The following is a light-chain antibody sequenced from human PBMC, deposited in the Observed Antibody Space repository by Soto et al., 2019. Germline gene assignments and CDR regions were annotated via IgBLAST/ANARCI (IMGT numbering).Light chain of an antibody. CDR3: QQYNSWPPIT. CDR1: QSVRSN. J-gene: IGKJ5*01. Sequence: EIVMTQSPATLSVSPGERATLSCRASQSVRSNLAWYQQKPGQAPGLLIYGASTRATGIPARFSGRGSGTEFTLTVSSLQSEDFAVYFCQQYNSWPPITFGQGTRLENK. V-gene: IGKV3-15*01. CDR2: GAS.